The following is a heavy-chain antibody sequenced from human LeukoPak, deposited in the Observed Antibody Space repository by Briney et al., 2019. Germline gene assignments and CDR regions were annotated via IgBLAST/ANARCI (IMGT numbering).Heavy chain of an antibody. D-gene: IGHD2-2*01. CDR3: ARGQFGTSWYKN. CDR1: GGSISSSSYY. CDR2: IYYSGST. V-gene: IGHV4-39*07. Sequence: SETLSLTCTVSGGSISSSSYYWGWIRQPPEKGLEWIGSIYYSGSTYYNPSLKSRVTISVDTSKNQFSLKLSSVTAADTAVYFCARGQFGTSWYKNWGQGTLVTVSS. J-gene: IGHJ4*02.